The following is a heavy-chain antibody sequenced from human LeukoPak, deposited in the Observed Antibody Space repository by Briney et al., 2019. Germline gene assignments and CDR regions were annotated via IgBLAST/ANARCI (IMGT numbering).Heavy chain of an antibody. CDR1: GFTFDDYG. V-gene: IGHV3-48*01. Sequence: GGSLRLSCAASGFTFDDYGMNWVRQAPGKGLEWVSYISSSGSTIYYADSVKGRFTISRDNSKNTLYLQMNSLRAEDTAVYYCARGGSYLSAFDIWGQGTMVTVSS. CDR2: ISSSGSTI. D-gene: IGHD1-26*01. J-gene: IGHJ3*02. CDR3: ARGGSYLSAFDI.